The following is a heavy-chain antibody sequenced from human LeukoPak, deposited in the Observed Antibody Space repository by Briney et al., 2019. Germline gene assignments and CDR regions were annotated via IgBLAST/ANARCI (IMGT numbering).Heavy chain of an antibody. CDR3: AKDKDTPATAQPQRGYFES. Sequence: GGSLRLSCAASGFPFSGSGMHWVRQAPGKGLEWVAIVWYDGSNQYYADSVKGRFTISRDNSKNTVDLQMNSLRVEDTAVYFCAKDKDTPATAQPQRGYFESWGQGTLVTVSS. V-gene: IGHV3-33*06. CDR1: GFPFSGSG. J-gene: IGHJ4*02. D-gene: IGHD2-21*02. CDR2: VWYDGSNQ.